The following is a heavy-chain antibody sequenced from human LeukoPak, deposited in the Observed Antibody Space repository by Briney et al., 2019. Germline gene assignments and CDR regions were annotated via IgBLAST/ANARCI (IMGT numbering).Heavy chain of an antibody. V-gene: IGHV4-59*08. CDR2: IYYSGST. CDR3: ARVGTYGSGSYYNTLDY. D-gene: IGHD3-10*01. Sequence: SETLSLTCTVSGGSISSYYWSWIRQPPGKGLEWIRYIYYSGSTNYNPSLKSRVTISVDTSKNQFSLKLSSVTAADTAVYYCARVGTYGSGSYYNTLDYWGQGTLVTVSS. J-gene: IGHJ4*02. CDR1: GGSISSYY.